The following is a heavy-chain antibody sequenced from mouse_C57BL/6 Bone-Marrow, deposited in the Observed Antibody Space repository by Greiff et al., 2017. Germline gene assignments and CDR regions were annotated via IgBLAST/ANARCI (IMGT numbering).Heavy chain of an antibody. CDR1: GFNIKDDY. CDR3: TTCSSYAMDY. Sequence: VQLKQSGAELVRPGASVKLSCTASGFNIKDDYMHWVKQRPEQGLEWIGWIDPENGDTEYASKFQGKATITADTSSNTAYLQHSSLTSEDTAVYYCTTCSSYAMDYWGQGTSVTVSS. J-gene: IGHJ4*01. V-gene: IGHV14-4*01. CDR2: IDPENGDT. D-gene: IGHD6-1*01.